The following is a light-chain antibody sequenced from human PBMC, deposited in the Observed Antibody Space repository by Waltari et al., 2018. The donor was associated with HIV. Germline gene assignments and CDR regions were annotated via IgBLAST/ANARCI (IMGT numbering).Light chain of an antibody. CDR2: PTT. CDR3: AAWDDSLNGHLV. CDR1: SSNIGTNP. Sequence: QSVLTQPPSASGTPGQRVTISCSGGSSNIGTNPVFWYQPLPGTAPKVLIYPTTQRPSAVPGRFSGSKSGTAAYLAISGLQSEDEADYYCAAWDDSLNGHLVFGGGTKLTVL. V-gene: IGLV1-44*01. J-gene: IGLJ2*01.